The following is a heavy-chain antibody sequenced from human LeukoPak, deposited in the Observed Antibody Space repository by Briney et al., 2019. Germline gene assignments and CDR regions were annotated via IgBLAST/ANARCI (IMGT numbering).Heavy chain of an antibody. CDR2: ISYDGSNT. V-gene: IGHV3-30-3*01. J-gene: IGHJ4*02. CDR1: GFTFSSYA. CDR3: ASEIVTPGSYDY. Sequence: PGGSLRLSCAASGFTFSSYAMHWVRQVPGKGLEWVALISYDGSNTYYADSAKGRFTISRDNSENTLSLQMNSLRAEDTAVYYCASEIVTPGSYDYWGQGTLVTVSS. D-gene: IGHD1-26*01.